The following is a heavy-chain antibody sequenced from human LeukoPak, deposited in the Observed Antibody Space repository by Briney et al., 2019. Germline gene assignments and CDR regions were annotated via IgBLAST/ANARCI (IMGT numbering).Heavy chain of an antibody. CDR3: TRANVHTAMPYDY. V-gene: IGHV1-2*02. CDR1: GGTFSSYA. J-gene: IGHJ4*02. CDR2: INPDSGGT. D-gene: IGHD5-18*01. Sequence: ASVKVSCKASGGTFSSYAISWVRQAPGQGLEWMGWINPDSGGTNCAPKFQGRVTMTRDTSISTAYMELSRLISDDTAVYYCTRANVHTAMPYDYWGQGALVTVSS.